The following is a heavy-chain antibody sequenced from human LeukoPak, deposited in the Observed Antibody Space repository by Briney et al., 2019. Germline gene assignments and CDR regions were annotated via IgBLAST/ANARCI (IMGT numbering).Heavy chain of an antibody. CDR2: ISSSSSTI. D-gene: IGHD2-2*01. CDR3: ARDPKPFRYCSSTSCYLY. CDR1: GFTLSSYS. J-gene: IGHJ4*02. V-gene: IGHV3-48*01. Sequence: GESLRLSCAASGFTLSSYSMNWVRQAPGKGLEWVSYISSSSSTIYYADSVKGRFTISRDNAKNSLYLQMNSLRAEDTAVYYCARDPKPFRYCSSTSCYLYWGQGTLVTVSS.